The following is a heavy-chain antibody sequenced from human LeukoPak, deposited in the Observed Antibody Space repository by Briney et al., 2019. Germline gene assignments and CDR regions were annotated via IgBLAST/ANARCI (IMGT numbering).Heavy chain of an antibody. CDR2: IKQDGSEK. CDR3: ARTGASSSWYHAGYFQH. CDR1: GFTFSSYS. Sequence: GGSLRLSCAASGFTFSSYSMNWVRQAPGKGLEWVANIKQDGSEKYYVDSVKGRFTISRDNAKNSLYLQMNSLRAEDTAVYYCARTGASSSWYHAGYFQHWGQGTLVTVSS. J-gene: IGHJ1*01. D-gene: IGHD6-13*01. V-gene: IGHV3-7*01.